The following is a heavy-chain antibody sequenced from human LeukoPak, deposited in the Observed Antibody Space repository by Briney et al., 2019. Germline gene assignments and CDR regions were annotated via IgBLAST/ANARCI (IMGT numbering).Heavy chain of an antibody. J-gene: IGHJ3*02. CDR3: ARGPYCSGGSCYSNDAFDI. D-gene: IGHD2-15*01. V-gene: IGHV4-61*02. Sequence: PSQTLSLTCTVSGGSISSGSYYWSWIRQPAGKGLEWIGRVYTSGSTNYNPSLKSRVTISVDTSKNQFSLMLSSVTAADTPVYCCARGPYCSGGSCYSNDAFDIWGQGTMVTVSS. CDR2: VYTSGST. CDR1: GGSISSGSYY.